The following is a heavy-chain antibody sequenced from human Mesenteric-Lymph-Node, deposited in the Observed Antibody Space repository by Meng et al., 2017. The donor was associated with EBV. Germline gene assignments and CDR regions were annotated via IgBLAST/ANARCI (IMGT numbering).Heavy chain of an antibody. CDR1: GGSFSGDY. CDR2: INHSGST. Sequence: QVQLQQWGAGLLKPSETLSPTCAVSGGSFSGDYWSWIRQSPGKGLEWIGEINHSGSTNYTPSLKSRVTISVDTSKNQFSLKLSSVTAADTAVYYCARGNEYCSGGSCTQNWFDPWGQGTLCTVSS. D-gene: IGHD2-15*01. CDR3: ARGNEYCSGGSCTQNWFDP. J-gene: IGHJ5*02. V-gene: IGHV4-34*01.